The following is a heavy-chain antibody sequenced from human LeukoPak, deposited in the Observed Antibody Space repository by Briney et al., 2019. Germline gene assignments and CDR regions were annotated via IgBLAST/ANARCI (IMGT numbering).Heavy chain of an antibody. J-gene: IGHJ4*02. CDR2: INPNSGGT. D-gene: IGHD2-2*01. CDR3: GKGASGFCSRNSCFHPNY. Sequence: ASVKVSCMASGYTFTGYYMHWVRQAPGQGLEWMGWINPNSGGTNYAQKFEGRVTMTRHTSNSTAYMELSGLRCHETAVSYGGKGASGFCSRNSCFHPNYWGQGTLVSVSS. V-gene: IGHV1-2*02. CDR1: GYTFTGYY.